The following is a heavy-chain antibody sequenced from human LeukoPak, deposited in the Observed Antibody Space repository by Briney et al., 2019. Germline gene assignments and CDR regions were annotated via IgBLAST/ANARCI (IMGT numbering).Heavy chain of an antibody. CDR1: EFTFSIYA. D-gene: IGHD3-22*01. CDR2: IRSKAYGGTT. V-gene: IGHV3-49*04. J-gene: IGHJ4*02. CDR3: TRDGDYYDSSGYFGPNDY. Sequence: PGGSLRLSCAASEFTFSIYAMSWVRQAPGKGLEWVGFIRSKAYGGTTEYAASVKGRFTISRDDSKSIAYLQMNSLKTEDTAVYYCTRDGDYYDSSGYFGPNDYWGQGTLVTVSS.